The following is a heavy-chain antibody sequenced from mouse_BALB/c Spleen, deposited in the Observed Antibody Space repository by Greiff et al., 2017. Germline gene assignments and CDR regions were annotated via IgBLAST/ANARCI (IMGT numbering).Heavy chain of an antibody. J-gene: IGHJ4*01. CDR2: IYPGNSDT. D-gene: IGHD2-2*01. CDR1: GYTFTSYW. V-gene: IGHV1-5*01. CDR3: THIYYGYDSYAMDY. Sequence: EVQLQQSGTVLARPGASVKMSCKASGYTFTSYWMHWVKQRPGQGLEWIGAIYPGNSDTSYNQKFKGKAKLTAVTSTSTAYMELSSLTNEDSAVYYCTHIYYGYDSYAMDYWGQGTSVTVSS.